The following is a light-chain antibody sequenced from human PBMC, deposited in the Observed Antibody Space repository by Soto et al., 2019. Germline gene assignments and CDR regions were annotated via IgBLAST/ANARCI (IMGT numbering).Light chain of an antibody. CDR3: RSYDSSLSVV. V-gene: IGLV1-40*01. Sequence: QSVLTQPPSVSGAPGQTVTISCTGSSCNIGAGYDVHWYQQLPGTAPKLLMYGNGNRPSGVPDRFSGSKSGTSASLAITGLQAEDEADYYCRSYDSSLSVVFGGGTQLTVL. CDR1: SCNIGAGYD. J-gene: IGLJ2*01. CDR2: GNG.